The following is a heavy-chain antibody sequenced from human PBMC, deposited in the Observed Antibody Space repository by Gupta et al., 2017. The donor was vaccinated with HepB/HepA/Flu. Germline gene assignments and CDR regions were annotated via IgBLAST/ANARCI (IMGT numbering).Heavy chain of an antibody. V-gene: IGHV3-7*01. Sequence: EVQLVESGGGLVQPGGSLRLSCAASGFPYSNDWMSGVRQTPGKGLEWVASIKRDGSDISYVDSVRGRFTISRDNAKSSLYLQINSLRAEDTAVYFCARGPNYGDRTDYFDYWGQGTLVTVSS. CDR3: ARGPNYGDRTDYFDY. J-gene: IGHJ4*02. CDR2: IKRDGSDI. CDR1: GFPYSNDW. D-gene: IGHD4-17*01.